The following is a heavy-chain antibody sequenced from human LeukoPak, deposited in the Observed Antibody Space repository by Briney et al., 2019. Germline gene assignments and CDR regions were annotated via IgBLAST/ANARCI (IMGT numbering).Heavy chain of an antibody. J-gene: IGHJ4*02. V-gene: IGHV3-74*03. Sequence: GGSMRLSCAASGFIFTDYWMHWVRQGPGKELVWVARISGDGRATTYADSVKGRFTISRDNANNLLYLQMNSLRAEDTAVYYCTRDPWTKYYYDYWGQGTLVTVSS. CDR1: GFIFTDYW. CDR2: ISGDGRAT. CDR3: TRDPWTKYYYDY. D-gene: IGHD3/OR15-3a*01.